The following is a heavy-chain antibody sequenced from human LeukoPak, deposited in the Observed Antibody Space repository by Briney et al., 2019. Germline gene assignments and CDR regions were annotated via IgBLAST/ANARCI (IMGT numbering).Heavy chain of an antibody. CDR1: GFTFRSYA. D-gene: IGHD3-10*01. CDR2: ISGSGGST. J-gene: IGHJ3*02. Sequence: PGGSLRLSCAASGFTFRSYAMNWVRQALEKGLEWVSVISGSGGSTYYADSVKGRFTISRDNSKNTLYLQMNSLRAEDTAVYYCSLSGDNDAFDIWGQGTKVTVSS. CDR3: SLSGDNDAFDI. V-gene: IGHV3-23*01.